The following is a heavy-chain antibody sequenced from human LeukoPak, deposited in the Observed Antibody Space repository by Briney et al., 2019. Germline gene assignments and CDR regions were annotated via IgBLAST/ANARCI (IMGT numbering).Heavy chain of an antibody. CDR2: IYSGGST. CDR3: ARDAYRFYYGMDV. Sequence: AGGSLRLSCAASGFTVSSNYMSWVRQAPGKGLEWVSVIYSGGSTYYADSVKGRFTISRDNSKNTLYLQMNSLRAKDTAVYYCARDAYRFYYGMDVWGQGTTVTVSS. CDR1: GFTVSSNY. D-gene: IGHD5-18*01. V-gene: IGHV3-53*01. J-gene: IGHJ6*02.